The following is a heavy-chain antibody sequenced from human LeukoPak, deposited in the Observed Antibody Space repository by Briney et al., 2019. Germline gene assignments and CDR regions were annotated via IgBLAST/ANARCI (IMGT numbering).Heavy chain of an antibody. CDR2: MNPNSGNT. Sequence: ASVKVSCKASGYTFTSYDINWVRQATGQGLEWMGWMNPNSGNTGYAQKFQGRVTMTRNTSISTAYMELSSLRSEDTAVYYCARAEGYCSSTSCYEPFDYWGQGTLVTVSS. J-gene: IGHJ4*02. CDR3: ARAEGYCSSTSCYEPFDY. V-gene: IGHV1-8*01. D-gene: IGHD2-2*01. CDR1: GYTFTSYD.